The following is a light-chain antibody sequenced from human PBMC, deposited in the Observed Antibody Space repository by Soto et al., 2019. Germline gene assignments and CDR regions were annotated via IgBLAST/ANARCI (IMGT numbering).Light chain of an antibody. CDR2: GAS. Sequence: EIVLTQSPGTLSLSPGERATLSCRASQSVSSSYLAWYQQKPGQAPRLLIYGASSRATGIPDRFSGSESGTDFPLTISRLEPEDFAVYYCQLYGSSPPYTFGQGTKLEIK. V-gene: IGKV3-20*01. CDR3: QLYGSSPPYT. CDR1: QSVSSSY. J-gene: IGKJ2*01.